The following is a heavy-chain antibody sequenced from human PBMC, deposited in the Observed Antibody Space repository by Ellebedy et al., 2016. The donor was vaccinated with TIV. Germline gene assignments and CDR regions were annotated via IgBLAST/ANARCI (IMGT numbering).Heavy chain of an antibody. V-gene: IGHV4-59*01. Sequence: SETLSLXXTVSGGSISSYYWSWIRQPPGKGLEWIGYIYYSGSTNYNPSLKSRVTISVDTSKNQFSLKLSSVTAADTAVYYCARDGFWSGYYTRLDYYYGMDVWGQGTTVTVSS. J-gene: IGHJ6*02. D-gene: IGHD3-3*01. CDR1: GGSISSYY. CDR3: ARDGFWSGYYTRLDYYYGMDV. CDR2: IYYSGST.